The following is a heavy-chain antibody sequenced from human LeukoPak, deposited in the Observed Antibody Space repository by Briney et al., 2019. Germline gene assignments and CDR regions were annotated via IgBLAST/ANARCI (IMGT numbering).Heavy chain of an antibody. V-gene: IGHV3-30*18. D-gene: IGHD1-7*01. Sequence: GGSLRLSCAASGFTFSSYGMHWVRQAPGKGLEWVAVISYDGSNKYYADSVKGRFTISRDNSKNTLYLQMNSLRAEDTAVYYCAKGTGTTEYWGQGTLVTASS. CDR3: AKGTGTTEY. CDR2: ISYDGSNK. CDR1: GFTFSSYG. J-gene: IGHJ4*02.